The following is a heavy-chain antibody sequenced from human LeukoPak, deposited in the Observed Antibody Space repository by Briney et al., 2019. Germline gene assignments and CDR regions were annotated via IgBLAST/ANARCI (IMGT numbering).Heavy chain of an antibody. CDR2: ISAYSGNT. J-gene: IGHJ5*02. V-gene: IGHV1-18*01. CDR3: ARLRTTVTTIGRFDP. CDR1: GYTFTSYG. D-gene: IGHD4-11*01. Sequence: ASVKVSCKASGYTFTSYGISWVRQAPGQGLEWMGWISAYSGNTNYAQKLQGGVTMTTDTSTSTAYMELRSLRSDDTAVYYCARLRTTVTTIGRFDPWGQGTLVTGSS.